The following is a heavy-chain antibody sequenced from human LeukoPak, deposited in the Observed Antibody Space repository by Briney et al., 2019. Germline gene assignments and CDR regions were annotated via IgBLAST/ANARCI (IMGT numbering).Heavy chain of an antibody. CDR1: GGSISSSSYY. D-gene: IGHD6-13*01. CDR2: IYYSGST. Sequence: SETLSLTCTVSGGSISSSSYYWGWIRQPPGKGLEWIGSIYYSGSTYYNPSLKSRVTISVDTSKNQFSLKLSSVTAADTAVYYCARGMSSSWHYYYYYYMDVWGKGTTVTVSS. J-gene: IGHJ6*03. V-gene: IGHV4-39*01. CDR3: ARGMSSSWHYYYYYYMDV.